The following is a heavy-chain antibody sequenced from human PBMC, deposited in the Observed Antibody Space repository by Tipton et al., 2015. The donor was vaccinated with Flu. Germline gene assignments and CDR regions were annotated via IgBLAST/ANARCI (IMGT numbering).Heavy chain of an antibody. CDR1: GFTFSSYG. J-gene: IGHJ6*02. D-gene: IGHD2-2*01. CDR2: IWYDGSNK. CDR3: AREGCSSTSCWIYYYYYGMDV. Sequence: SGFTFSSYGMHWVRQAPGKGLEWVAVIWYDGSNKYYADSVKGRFTISRDNSKNTLYLQMNSLRAEDTAVYYCAREGCSSTSCWIYYYYYGMDVWGQGTTVTVSS. V-gene: IGHV3-33*01.